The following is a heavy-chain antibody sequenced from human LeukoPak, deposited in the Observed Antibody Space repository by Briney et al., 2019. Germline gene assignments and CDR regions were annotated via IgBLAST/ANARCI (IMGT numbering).Heavy chain of an antibody. Sequence: SETLSLTCTVSGGSISSGGYYWSWIRQPPGKGLEWIGYIYYSGSTNYNPSLKSQVTISVDTSKNQFSLKLSSVTAADTAVYYCARDLFGESYFDYWGQGTLVTVSS. V-gene: IGHV4-61*08. CDR3: ARDLFGESYFDY. D-gene: IGHD3-10*01. CDR1: GGSISSGGYY. J-gene: IGHJ4*02. CDR2: IYYSGST.